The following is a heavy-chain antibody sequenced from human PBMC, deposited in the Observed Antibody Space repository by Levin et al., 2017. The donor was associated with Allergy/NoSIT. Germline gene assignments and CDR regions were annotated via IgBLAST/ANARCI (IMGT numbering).Heavy chain of an antibody. V-gene: IGHV1-69*13. CDR1: GDTFSRYP. D-gene: IGHD1-26*01. Sequence: SVKVSCKASGDTFSRYPITWVRQAPGQGLEWMGGIIPIFGTTNYAQKFQGRVTITADESTSTAYMELSSLRAEDTAVYYCASAIVGANWFDPWGQGTLVSVSS. CDR3: ASAIVGANWFDP. CDR2: IIPIFGTT. J-gene: IGHJ5*02.